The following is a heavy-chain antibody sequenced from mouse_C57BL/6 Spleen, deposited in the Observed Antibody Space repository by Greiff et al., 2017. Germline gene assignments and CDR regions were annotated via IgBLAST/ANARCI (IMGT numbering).Heavy chain of an antibody. CDR2: IYPGDGDT. CDR1: GYAFSSYW. V-gene: IGHV1-80*01. Sequence: QVQLQQSGAELVKPGASVKISCKASGYAFSSYWMNWVKQRPGKGLEWIGQIYPGDGDTNYNGKFKGKATLTADKSSSTAYMQRSSLTSEDSAVYFCARGDYDPAWFAYWGQGTLVTVSA. D-gene: IGHD2-4*01. J-gene: IGHJ3*01. CDR3: ARGDYDPAWFAY.